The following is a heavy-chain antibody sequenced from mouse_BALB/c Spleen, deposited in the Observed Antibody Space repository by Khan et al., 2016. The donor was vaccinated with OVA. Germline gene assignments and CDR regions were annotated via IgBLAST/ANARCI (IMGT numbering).Heavy chain of an antibody. V-gene: IGHV1-4*01. J-gene: IGHJ4*01. D-gene: IGHD2-14*01. Sequence: QAQLQQSGAELARPGASVKMSCKASGYTFTSHTMHWVKQRPGQGLEWIGYINPRSGYTNYNQKFNDKATLTAAKSSGKAYMQLSSLTAEDSEDYECARRTTENAMDYWGQGTSVTVSS. CDR1: GYTFTSHT. CDR2: INPRSGYT. CDR3: ARRTTENAMDY.